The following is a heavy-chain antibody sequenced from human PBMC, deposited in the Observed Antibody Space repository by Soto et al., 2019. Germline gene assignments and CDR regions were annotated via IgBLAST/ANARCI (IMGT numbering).Heavy chain of an antibody. D-gene: IGHD2-2*01. V-gene: IGHV3-7*01. CDR3: ARDRGLVVPAAMWGYYMDV. CDR1: GFTFSSYW. J-gene: IGHJ6*03. CDR2: IKQDGSEK. Sequence: GGSLRLSCAASGFTFSSYWMSWVRQAPGKGLEWVANIKQDGSEKYYVDSVKGRFTISRDNAKNSLYLQMNSLRAEDTAVYYCARDRGLVVPAAMWGYYMDVWGKGTTVTVSS.